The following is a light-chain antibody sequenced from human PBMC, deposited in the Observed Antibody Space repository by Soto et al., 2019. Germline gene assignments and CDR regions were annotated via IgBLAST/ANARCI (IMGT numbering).Light chain of an antibody. V-gene: IGKV3-11*01. J-gene: IGKJ5*01. Sequence: EIVLTQSPATLSLSPGERATLSCRASQSISSYLAWYQHKPGQAPRLLIYDASNRATGIPARFSGSGSGTEFTLTISSLQPDDFATYYCQQYNTYSTFGQGTRLEI. CDR2: DAS. CDR3: QQYNTYST. CDR1: QSISSY.